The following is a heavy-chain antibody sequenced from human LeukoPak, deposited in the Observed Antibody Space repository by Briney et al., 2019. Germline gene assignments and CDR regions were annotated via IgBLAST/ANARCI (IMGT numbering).Heavy chain of an antibody. J-gene: IGHJ6*03. Sequence: PSETLSLTCAVSGYSISSGYYWGWIRQPPGKGLEWIGSIYHSGSTYYNPSLKSRVTISVDTSKNQFSLKLSSVTAADTAVYYCARERYSGSYYERKYYMDVWGKGTTVTVSS. CDR1: GYSISSGYY. CDR3: ARERYSGSYYERKYYMDV. CDR2: IYHSGST. V-gene: IGHV4-38-2*02. D-gene: IGHD1-26*01.